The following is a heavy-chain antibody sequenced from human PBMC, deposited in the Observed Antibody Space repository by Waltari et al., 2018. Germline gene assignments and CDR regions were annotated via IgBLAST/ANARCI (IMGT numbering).Heavy chain of an antibody. V-gene: IGHV3-30*02. Sequence: QVQLVESGGGVVQPGGSLRLSCAASGFTFSSYGMHWVRQAPGKGLEWVALIRYDGSNKYYADSVKGRFTISRDNSKNTLYLQMNSLRAEDTAVYYCAKVVKYPDAFDIWGQWTMVTVSS. J-gene: IGHJ3*02. CDR3: AKVVKYPDAFDI. CDR2: IRYDGSNK. CDR1: GFTFSSYG. D-gene: IGHD2-2*01.